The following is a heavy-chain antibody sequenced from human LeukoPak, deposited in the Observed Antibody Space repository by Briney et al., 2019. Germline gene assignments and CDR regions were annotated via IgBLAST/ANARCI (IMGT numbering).Heavy chain of an antibody. CDR2: ISSSSSYI. D-gene: IGHD3-9*01. CDR1: GFTFSSYS. V-gene: IGHV3-21*01. J-gene: IGHJ4*02. CDR3: ARDMGAYYDILTGYHTYFDY. Sequence: GESLKISCAASGFTFSSYSMNWVRQAPGKGLEWVSSISSSSSYIYYADSVKGRFTISRDNAKNSLYLQMNSLRAEDTAVYYCARDMGAYYDILTGYHTYFDYWGQGTLVTVSS.